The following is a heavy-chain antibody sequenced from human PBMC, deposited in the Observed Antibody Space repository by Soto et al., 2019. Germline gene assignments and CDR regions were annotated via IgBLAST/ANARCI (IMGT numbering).Heavy chain of an antibody. CDR2: ISYDGSNK. CDR1: GFTFSSYG. Sequence: QVQLAESGGGVVQPGRSLRLSCAASGFTFSSYGMHWVRQAPGKGLEWVAVISYDGSNKYYADSVKGRFTISRDNSKNTLYLQMNSLRAEDTAVYYCAKDKGSSDYYYGMDVWGQGTTVTVSS. V-gene: IGHV3-30*18. J-gene: IGHJ6*02. D-gene: IGHD3-10*01. CDR3: AKDKGSSDYYYGMDV.